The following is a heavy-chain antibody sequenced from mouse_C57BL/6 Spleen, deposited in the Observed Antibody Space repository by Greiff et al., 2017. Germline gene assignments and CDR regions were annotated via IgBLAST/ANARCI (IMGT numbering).Heavy chain of an antibody. D-gene: IGHD1-1*01. J-gene: IGHJ3*01. V-gene: IGHV7-3*01. CDR2: IRNKANGYTT. CDR3: ARSLYGSSPAGFAY. Sequence: EVKLVESGGGLVQPGGSLSLSCAASGFTFTDYYMSWVRQPPGKALEWLGFIRNKANGYTTAYSASVKGRFTISRDNSQSILYLQMNALRAEDSATYYCARSLYGSSPAGFAYWGQGTLVTVSA. CDR1: GFTFTDYY.